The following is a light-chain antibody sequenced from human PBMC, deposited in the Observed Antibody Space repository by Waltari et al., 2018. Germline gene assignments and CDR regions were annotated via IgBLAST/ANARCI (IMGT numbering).Light chain of an antibody. CDR3: LQYGSSWM. CDR1: QSVSNNY. CDR2: GAS. J-gene: IGKJ1*01. V-gene: IGKV3-20*01. Sequence: EIVLTQSPGTLSLSPGERATLSCRASQSVSNNYLAWFQHKPGQAPRLLIYGASSRATGIPDRFSGSGSGTDFTLTITRLEPEDFAVYYWLQYGSSWMFGQGTKVEIK.